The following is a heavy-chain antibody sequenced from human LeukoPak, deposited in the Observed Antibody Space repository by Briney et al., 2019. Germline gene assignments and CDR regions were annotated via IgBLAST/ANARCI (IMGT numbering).Heavy chain of an antibody. CDR1: GGSFSGYY. CDR3: ARGVVVVAVWFDP. J-gene: IGHJ5*02. Sequence: SETLSLTRAVYGGSFSGYYWSWIRQPPGKGLEWIGEINHSGSTNYNPSLKSRVTISVDTSKNQFSLKLSSVTAADTAVYYCARGVVVVAVWFDPWGQGTLVTVSS. V-gene: IGHV4-34*01. D-gene: IGHD2-15*01. CDR2: INHSGST.